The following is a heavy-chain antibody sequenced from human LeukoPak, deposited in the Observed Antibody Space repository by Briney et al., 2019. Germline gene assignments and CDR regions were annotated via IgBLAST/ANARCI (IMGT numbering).Heavy chain of an antibody. D-gene: IGHD6-19*01. CDR3: ARGGRYSSGWYGAAQFDY. CDR2: IYSGGST. V-gene: IGHV3-66*01. CDR1: GFTVSSNY. J-gene: IGHJ4*02. Sequence: AGSLRLSCAVSGFTVSSNYMNWVRQAPGKGLEWVSVIYSGGSTYYADSVKGRFTISRDNAKNSLYLQMNSLRAEDTAVYYCARGGRYSSGWYGAAQFDYWGQGTLVTVSS.